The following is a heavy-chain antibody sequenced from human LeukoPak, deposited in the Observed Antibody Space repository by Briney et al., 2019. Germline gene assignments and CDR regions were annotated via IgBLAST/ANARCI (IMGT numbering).Heavy chain of an antibody. V-gene: IGHV1-2*02. CDR3: ARGVSDFWSGYYPLHYFDY. D-gene: IGHD3-3*01. J-gene: IGHJ4*02. CDR1: GYTFTSYY. CDR2: INPNSGGT. Sequence: ASVKVSCKASGYTFTSYYIHWVRQAPGQGLEWMGWINPNSGGTNYAQKFQGRVTMTRDTSISTAYMELSRLRSDDTAVYYCARGVSDFWSGYYPLHYFDYWGQGTLVTVSS.